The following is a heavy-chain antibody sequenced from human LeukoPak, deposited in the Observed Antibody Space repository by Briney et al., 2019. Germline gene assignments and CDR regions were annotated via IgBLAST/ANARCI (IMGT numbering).Heavy chain of an antibody. V-gene: IGHV4-59*08. J-gene: IGHJ4*02. CDR1: GGSIRTYS. Sequence: SETLSLTCIVSGGSIRTYSWSWIRQPPGKGLEWIGNIDYSGRSNYSPSLKSRVTISLDTSKNQFTLQLSSVTAADTAVYFCARRSPERMEWFFDNWGQGTLVTVSS. D-gene: IGHD3-3*01. CDR3: ARRSPERMEWFFDN. CDR2: IDYSGRS.